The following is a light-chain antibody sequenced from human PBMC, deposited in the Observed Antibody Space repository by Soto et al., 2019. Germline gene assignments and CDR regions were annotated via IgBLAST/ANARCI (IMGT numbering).Light chain of an antibody. V-gene: IGKV1-5*03. CDR1: KGIRTL. CDR2: KAS. Sequence: DIQLTRSPSPLSEPVGDRVPLPGGPIKGIRTLLAWYQQKPGKAPKLLIYKASTLETGVPSRFSGSGSGTEFTLTISSLQSDDFATYYCHQYVSYPRTFGQGTKVEIK. J-gene: IGKJ1*01. CDR3: HQYVSYPRT.